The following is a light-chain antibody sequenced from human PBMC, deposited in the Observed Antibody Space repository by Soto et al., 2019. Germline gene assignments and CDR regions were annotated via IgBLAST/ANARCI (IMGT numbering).Light chain of an antibody. Sequence: DIQLTQSPSSLSASVGARVTITCRASQSISSFLNWYQQKTGKPPKLLIYAASSLQSWVPSRFSGSGSGTDFTLTISSLQPEEFATYYCQQSYSTPPFTFGQGTKLESK. CDR2: AAS. J-gene: IGKJ2*01. V-gene: IGKV1-39*01. CDR3: QQSYSTPPFT. CDR1: QSISSF.